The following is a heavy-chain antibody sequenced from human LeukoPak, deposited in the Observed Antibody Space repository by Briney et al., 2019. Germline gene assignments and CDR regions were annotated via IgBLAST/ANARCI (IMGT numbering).Heavy chain of an antibody. D-gene: IGHD3-3*01. CDR1: GFTFSSYA. Sequence: GASLRLSCAASGFTFSSYAMSWVRQAPGKGLEWVSAISGSGGSTYYADSVKGRFTISRDNSKNTLYLQMNSLRAEDTAVYYCAKDPEWSPGPGGWFDPWGQGTLVTVFS. CDR2: ISGSGGST. CDR3: AKDPEWSPGPGGWFDP. V-gene: IGHV3-23*01. J-gene: IGHJ5*02.